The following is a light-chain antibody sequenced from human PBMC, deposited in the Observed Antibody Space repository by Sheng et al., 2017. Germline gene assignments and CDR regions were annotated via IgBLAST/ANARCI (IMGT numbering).Light chain of an antibody. J-gene: IGKJ1*01. CDR1: QSISSW. CDR3: QQYYTYST. Sequence: DIQMTQSPSTLSASVGDRVTITCRASQSISSWLAWYQQKPGKAPKLLIYKTSGLQSGVPSRFSGSRSGTEFTLSISSLQPDDSATYYCQQYYTYSTFGQGTRVEIK. V-gene: IGKV1-5*03. CDR2: KTS.